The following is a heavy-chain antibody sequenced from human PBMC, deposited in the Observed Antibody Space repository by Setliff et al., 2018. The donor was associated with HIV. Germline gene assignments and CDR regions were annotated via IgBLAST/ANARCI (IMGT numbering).Heavy chain of an antibody. CDR3: ATGEMATTRGWFFDN. J-gene: IGHJ4*02. Sequence: ASVKVSCKASGGTLSSHAISWVRQAPGQGLEWMGGIIPIFGSANHAQKFKDRVTITADESTNTVYMELSSLRSEDTAVYYCATGEMATTRGWFFDNWGQGTLVTSPQ. V-gene: IGHV1-69*13. CDR1: GGTLSSHA. CDR2: IIPIFGSA. D-gene: IGHD3-16*01.